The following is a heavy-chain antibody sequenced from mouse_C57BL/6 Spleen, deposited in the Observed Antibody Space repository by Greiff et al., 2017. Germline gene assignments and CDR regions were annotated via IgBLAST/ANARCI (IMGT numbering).Heavy chain of an antibody. CDR1: GYTFTSYW. CDR2: IDPSDSYT. D-gene: IGHD1-1*01. V-gene: IGHV1-69*01. J-gene: IGHJ1*03. CDR3: ARGPYGSSYGWYFDV. Sequence: QVQLQQPGAELVMPGASVKLSCKASGYTFTSYWMHWVKQRPGQGLEWIGEIDPSDSYTNYNQKFKGKSTLTVEKSSSTAYMQLSSLTSEDSAVYYCARGPYGSSYGWYFDVWGTGTTVTVSS.